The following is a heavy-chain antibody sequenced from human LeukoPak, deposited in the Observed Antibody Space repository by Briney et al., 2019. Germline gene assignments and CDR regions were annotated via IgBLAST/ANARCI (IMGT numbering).Heavy chain of an antibody. Sequence: GGSLRLSCAASGFTLTVYAIDCVRQAPGKGLEYVSGISTNGGSTDYANSVKGRFTISRDNSKNTLYLGFVILSDEDVAVYYCARSLRHYYYMDVWGKGTTVTVSS. CDR2: ISTNGGST. CDR3: ARSLRHYYYMDV. V-gene: IGHV3-64*01. J-gene: IGHJ6*03. CDR1: GFTLTVYA.